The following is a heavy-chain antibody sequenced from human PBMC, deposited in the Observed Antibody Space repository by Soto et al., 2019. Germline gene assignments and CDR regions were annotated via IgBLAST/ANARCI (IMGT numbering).Heavy chain of an antibody. CDR1: GFSLSTYHMG. V-gene: IGHV2-5*02. J-gene: IGHJ4*02. CDR3: AHAGDYDLLTFDH. Sequence: QITLKESGPTLVRPAQTLTLTCDFSGFSLSTYHMGVAWIRQPPGKALEWLALIYWDDDKRYSPSLKDRLAISKDTSSNQVVLTITNIDLGDSATYFCAHAGDYDLLTFDHWGPGTLVTVSS. CDR2: IYWDDDK. D-gene: IGHD4-17*01.